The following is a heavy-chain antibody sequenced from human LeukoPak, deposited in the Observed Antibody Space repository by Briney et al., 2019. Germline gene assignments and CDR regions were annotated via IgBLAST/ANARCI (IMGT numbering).Heavy chain of an antibody. CDR2: IYYSGST. CDR1: GGSISSSSYY. D-gene: IGHD2-21*02. Sequence: SETLSLTCTVSGGSISSSSYYWGWIRQPPGKGLEWIGYIYYSGSTYYNPSLKSRVTISVDTSKNQFSLKLSSVTAADTAVYYCASVIYCGGDCYSFDYWGQGTLVTVSS. CDR3: ASVIYCGGDCYSFDY. J-gene: IGHJ4*02. V-gene: IGHV4-30-4*08.